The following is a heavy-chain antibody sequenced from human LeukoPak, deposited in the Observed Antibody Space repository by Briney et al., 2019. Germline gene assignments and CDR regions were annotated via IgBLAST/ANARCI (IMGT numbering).Heavy chain of an antibody. Sequence: QPGGSLRLSCVVSGFTFSSYAMHWVRQAPGKGLEWVAVNSYDGTNKYYADSVKGRFTSSTDNSENTMYLQMISLSTQDTAVYYGARSRSGWYLGQFDYWGQGTLVTVSS. D-gene: IGHD6-19*01. CDR1: GFTFSSYA. J-gene: IGHJ4*02. V-gene: IGHV3-30*04. CDR3: ARSRSGWYLGQFDY. CDR2: NSYDGTNK.